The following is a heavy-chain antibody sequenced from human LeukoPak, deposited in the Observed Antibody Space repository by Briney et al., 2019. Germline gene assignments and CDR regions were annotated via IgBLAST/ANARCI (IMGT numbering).Heavy chain of an antibody. CDR2: ISWNSGSI. CDR1: GFTFDDYA. CDR3: AKLGRGFAFDI. Sequence: GGSLRLSCAASGFTFDDYAMHWARQAPGKGLEWVSGISWNSGSIGYANSVKGRFTISRDNAKNSLYLQMNSLRAEDTALYYCAKLGRGFAFDIWGQGTMVTVSS. D-gene: IGHD3-10*01. V-gene: IGHV3-9*01. J-gene: IGHJ3*02.